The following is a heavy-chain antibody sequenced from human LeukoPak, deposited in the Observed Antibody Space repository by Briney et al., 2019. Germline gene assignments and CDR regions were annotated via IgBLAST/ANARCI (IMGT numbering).Heavy chain of an antibody. J-gene: IGHJ4*02. CDR3: AREGISPFHFDY. V-gene: IGHV3-7*05. Sequence: GGSLRLSCAASGFAFSPYWMSWVRQAPGKGLEWVANIKQDGSEKYYVDSVKGRFTISRDNAKNSLYLQMNSLRAEDTAVYSCAREGISPFHFDYWGQGTLVTVSS. CDR2: IKQDGSEK. CDR1: GFAFSPYW. D-gene: IGHD2-15*01.